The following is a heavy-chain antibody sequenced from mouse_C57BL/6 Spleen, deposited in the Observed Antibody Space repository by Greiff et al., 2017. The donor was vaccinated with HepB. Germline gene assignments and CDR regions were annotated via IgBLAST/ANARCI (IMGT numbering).Heavy chain of an antibody. D-gene: IGHD2-5*01. J-gene: IGHJ2*01. CDR1: GFTFSSYA. CDR2: ISDGGSYT. CDR3: ARDRGYSKPYYFDY. V-gene: IGHV5-4*01. Sequence: EVQLVESGGGLVKPGGSLKLSCAASGFTFSSYAMSWVRQTPEKRLEWVATISDGGSYTYYPDNVKGRFTISRDNAKNNLYLQMSHLKSEDTAMYYCARDRGYSKPYYFDYWGQGTTLTVSS.